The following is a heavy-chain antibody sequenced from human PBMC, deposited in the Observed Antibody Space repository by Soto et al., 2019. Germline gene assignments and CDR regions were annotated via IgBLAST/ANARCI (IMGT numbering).Heavy chain of an antibody. V-gene: IGHV4-34*01. CDR1: AASFSGYY. CDR3: ARKASAGYWLLGIWFDP. Sequence: SATLSLPCAVFAASFSGYYCSWIRQQPGKGLARIGEINPSESINSNPWHKSRFNISVDTSKSQFCLKLSSVTAADTAVYYCARKASAGYWLLGIWFDPWGQGTLVTVSS. D-gene: IGHD3-9*01. J-gene: IGHJ5*02. CDR2: INPSESI.